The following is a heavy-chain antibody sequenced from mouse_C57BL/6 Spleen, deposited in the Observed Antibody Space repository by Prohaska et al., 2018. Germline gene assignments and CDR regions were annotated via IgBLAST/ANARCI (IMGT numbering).Heavy chain of an antibody. Sequence: HGKSLEWIGRINPYNGDTFYNQKFKGKATLTVDKSSSTAHMELRSLTSEDSAVYYCAREGLDYYGSSYGWYFDVWGTGTTVTVSS. CDR3: AREGLDYYGSSYGWYFDV. J-gene: IGHJ1*03. CDR2: INPYNGDT. D-gene: IGHD1-1*01. V-gene: IGHV1-20*01.